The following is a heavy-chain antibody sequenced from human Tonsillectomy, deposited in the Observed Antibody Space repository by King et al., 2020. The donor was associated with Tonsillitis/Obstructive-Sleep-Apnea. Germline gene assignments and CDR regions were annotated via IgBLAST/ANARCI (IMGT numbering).Heavy chain of an antibody. J-gene: IGHJ6*03. CDR1: GFTVSSNY. Sequence: VQLVESGGGLVQPGGSLRLSCAASGFTVSSNYMSWVRQAPGKGLEWVSVIYSGGSTYYADSVKGRFTISRDNSKNTLYLQMNSLRAEDTAVYYCARDVNVVTTTGTGYYYYYYYMDVWGKGTTVTVSS. CDR3: ARDVNVVTTTGTGYYYYYYYMDV. D-gene: IGHD1-1*01. V-gene: IGHV3-66*01. CDR2: IYSGGST.